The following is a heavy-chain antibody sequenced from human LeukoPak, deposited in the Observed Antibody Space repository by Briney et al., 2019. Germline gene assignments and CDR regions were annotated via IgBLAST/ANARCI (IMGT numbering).Heavy chain of an antibody. CDR1: GFTFRNYW. D-gene: IGHD3-10*02. CDR2: ISSSGSTI. V-gene: IGHV3-48*04. CDR3: AELGITMIGGV. J-gene: IGHJ6*04. Sequence: GGSLRLSCAASGFTFRNYWMSWVRQAPGKGLEWVSYISSSGSTIYYADSVKGRFTISRDSAKNSLYLQMNSLRAEDTAVYYCAELGITMIGGVWGKGTTVTISS.